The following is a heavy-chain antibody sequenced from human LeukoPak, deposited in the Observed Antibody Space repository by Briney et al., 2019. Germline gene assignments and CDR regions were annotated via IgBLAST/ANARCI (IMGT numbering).Heavy chain of an antibody. J-gene: IGHJ6*03. D-gene: IGHD2-21*02. CDR2: INPNSGGT. Sequence: GASVKVSCKASGYTFTSYAMNWVRQAPGQGLEWMGWINPNSGGTNYAQKFQGRVTMTRDTSISTAYMELSRLRSDDTAVYYCARGGYCGGDCYLELYYYYMDVWGKGTTVTVSS. CDR1: GYTFTSYA. V-gene: IGHV1-2*02. CDR3: ARGGYCGGDCYLELYYYYMDV.